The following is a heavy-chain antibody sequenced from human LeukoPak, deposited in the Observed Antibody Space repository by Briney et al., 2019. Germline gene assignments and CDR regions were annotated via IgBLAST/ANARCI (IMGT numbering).Heavy chain of an antibody. CDR3: ARGVRSSGWYLY. Sequence: SETLSLTCTVSGGSISSSSYYWGWIRQPPGKGLEWIGSIYYSGSTYYSPSLKSRVTISVDTSKNQFSLKLSSVTAADTAVYYCARGVRSSGWYLYWGQGTLVTVSS. V-gene: IGHV4-39*01. J-gene: IGHJ4*02. CDR2: IYYSGST. D-gene: IGHD6-19*01. CDR1: GGSISSSSYY.